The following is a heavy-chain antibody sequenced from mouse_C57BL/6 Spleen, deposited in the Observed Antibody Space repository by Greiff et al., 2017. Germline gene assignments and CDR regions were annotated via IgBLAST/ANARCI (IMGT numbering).Heavy chain of an antibody. CDR3: ARDERGGNYERYFAV. CDR1: GYSITSGYY. CDR2: ISYDGSN. D-gene: IGHD2-1*01. J-gene: IGHJ1*03. Sequence: EVQLQESGPGLVKPSQSLSLTCSVTGYSITSGYYWNWIRQFPGNKLEWMGYISYDGSNNYNPSLKNRISITRDTSKNQFFLKLNSVTTEDTATYYCARDERGGNYERYFAVRGTATTVTASS. V-gene: IGHV3-6*01.